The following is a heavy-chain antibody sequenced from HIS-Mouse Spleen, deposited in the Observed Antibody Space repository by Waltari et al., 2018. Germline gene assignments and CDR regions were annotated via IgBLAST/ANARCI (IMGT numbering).Heavy chain of an antibody. Sequence: QLQLQESGPGLVKPSETLSLTCTVSGGSISSSSYYLGWSRKPPGKGLAWIGRIYYSGRTYYNPSLKSRVTIAVDTSKNQFSLKLSSVTAADTAVYYCAREIPYSSSWYDWYFDLWGRGTLVTVSS. J-gene: IGHJ2*01. CDR3: AREIPYSSSWYDWYFDL. D-gene: IGHD6-13*01. V-gene: IGHV4-39*07. CDR1: GGSISSSSYY. CDR2: IYYSGRT.